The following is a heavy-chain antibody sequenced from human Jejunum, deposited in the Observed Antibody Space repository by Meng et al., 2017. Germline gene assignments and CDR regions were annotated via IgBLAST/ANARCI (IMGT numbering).Heavy chain of an antibody. Sequence: QWGRGLLQLSVARSLTGAVYSGSFSGCFWSWIRQARGKVLVWIGEINNRGSTSYNPSLKSRPRIKGDMSKNQFSLKLSSVTAADTAVYYCARGGVPDRMTLWGQGTLVTVSS. CDR3: ARGGVPDRMTL. CDR2: INNRGST. D-gene: IGHD2-8*01. J-gene: IGHJ4*02. CDR1: SGSFSGCF. V-gene: IGHV4-34*01.